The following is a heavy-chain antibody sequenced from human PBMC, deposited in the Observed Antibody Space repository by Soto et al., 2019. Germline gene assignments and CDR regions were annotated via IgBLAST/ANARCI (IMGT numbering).Heavy chain of an antibody. CDR1: GYTFTSYA. D-gene: IGHD3-22*01. J-gene: IGHJ4*02. CDR2: INAGNGNT. CDR3: ARAGYYYDSSGYFY. V-gene: IGHV1-3*01. Sequence: GASVKVSCKASGYTFTSYAMHWVRQAPGQRLEWMGWINAGNGNTKYSQKFRGRVTITRDTSASTAYMELSSLRSEDTAVYYCARAGYYYDSSGYFYWGQGTLVTVSS.